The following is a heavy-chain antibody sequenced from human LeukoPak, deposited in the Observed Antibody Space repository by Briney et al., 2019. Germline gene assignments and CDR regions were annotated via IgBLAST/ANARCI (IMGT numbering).Heavy chain of an antibody. Sequence: SETLSLTCTVSGGSVSSGSYYWSWIRQPPGKGLEWIGYIYYSGSTIYNPSLKSRVTISVDTSKNQFSLKLSSVTAADTAVYYCARARAGIAAAVVGYYYYGMDVWGQGTTVTVSS. CDR2: IYYSGST. CDR3: ARARAGIAAAVVGYYYYGMDV. J-gene: IGHJ6*02. V-gene: IGHV4-61*01. CDR1: GGSVSSGSYY. D-gene: IGHD6-13*01.